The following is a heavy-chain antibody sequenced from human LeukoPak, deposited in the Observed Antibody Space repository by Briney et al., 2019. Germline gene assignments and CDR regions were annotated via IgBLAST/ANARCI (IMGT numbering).Heavy chain of an antibody. CDR2: ISGSGGST. J-gene: IGHJ6*02. CDR3: AKVESVGYGDYYYGMDV. CDR1: EFTFSSYA. D-gene: IGHD4-17*01. Sequence: GGSLRLSCAASEFTFSSYAMSWVRQAPGKGLEWVSAISGSGGSTYYADSVKGRFTISRDNSKNTLYLQMNSLRAEDTAVYYCAKVESVGYGDYYYGMDVWGQGTTVTVPS. V-gene: IGHV3-23*01.